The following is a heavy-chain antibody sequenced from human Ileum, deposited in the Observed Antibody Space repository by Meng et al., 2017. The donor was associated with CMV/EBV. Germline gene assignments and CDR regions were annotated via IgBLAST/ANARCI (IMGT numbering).Heavy chain of an antibody. J-gene: IGHJ4*02. V-gene: IGHV4-34*01. Sequence: GSFSGYYWSWIRQPPGKGLEWIGEINHSGSTNSTPSLKSRVTISVDTSKNQFSLKLSSVTAADTAVYYCARGRDDIYYDSSGYYFDYWGQGTLVTVSS. CDR2: INHSGST. CDR1: GSFSGYY. CDR3: ARGRDDIYYDSSGYYFDY. D-gene: IGHD3-22*01.